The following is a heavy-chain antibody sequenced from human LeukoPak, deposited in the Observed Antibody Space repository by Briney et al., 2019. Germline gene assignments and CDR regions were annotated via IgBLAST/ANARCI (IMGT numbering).Heavy chain of an antibody. CDR1: GLTYG. CDR3: ATDFWLYNSHAT. Sequence: PGGSLRLSCATSGLTYGIHWVRQAPGKGLEWVSFVQNNGNDKYYADSVKGRFSVSRDSSKSTVHLQMNSLRVEDTAVYYCATDFWLYNSHATWGQGTLVTVSS. V-gene: IGHV3-30*02. D-gene: IGHD5-24*01. CDR2: VQNNGNDK. J-gene: IGHJ4*02.